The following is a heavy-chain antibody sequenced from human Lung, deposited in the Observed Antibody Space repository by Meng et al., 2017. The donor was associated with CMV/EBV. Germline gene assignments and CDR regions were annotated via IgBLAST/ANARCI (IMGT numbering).Heavy chain of an antibody. Sequence: ESXKISXAASGFTFSSFAMSWVRQAPGKGLEWDSAITASGGSTYYADSVKGRFTISRDNSKNTLYLQMNSLRAEDTAVYYCAKAYSGSWYREYYDCWGQGTLVTVSS. V-gene: IGHV3-23*01. J-gene: IGHJ4*02. D-gene: IGHD6-13*01. CDR1: GFTFSSFA. CDR2: ITASGGST. CDR3: AKAYSGSWYREYYDC.